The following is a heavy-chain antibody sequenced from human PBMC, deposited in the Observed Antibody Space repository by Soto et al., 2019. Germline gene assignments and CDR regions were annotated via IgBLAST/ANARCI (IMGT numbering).Heavy chain of an antibody. CDR2: TSAYNGNT. Sequence: QVQLVQSGAEVKKPGASVKVSCKASGYTFTSYGISWVRQAPGQGLEWMGWTSAYNGNTNYAQKLQGRVTMTTDTSTSTAYMELSSLRSDDTAVYYCARETYYYDSSGYYSGGVDYWGQGTLVTVSS. CDR3: ARETYYYDSSGYYSGGVDY. V-gene: IGHV1-18*01. J-gene: IGHJ4*02. CDR1: GYTFTSYG. D-gene: IGHD3-22*01.